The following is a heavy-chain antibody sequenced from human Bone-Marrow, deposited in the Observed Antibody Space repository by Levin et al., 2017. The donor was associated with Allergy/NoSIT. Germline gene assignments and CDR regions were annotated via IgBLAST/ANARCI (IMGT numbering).Heavy chain of an antibody. CDR3: ARGVYYGHSLTFDY. CDR2: IYYSGST. V-gene: IGHV4-39*07. J-gene: IGHJ4*02. Sequence: SETLSLTCTVSGGSISSSSYYWGWIRQPPGKGLEWIGSIYYSGSTYYNPSLKSRVTISVDTSKNQFSLKLSSVTAADTAVYYCARGVYYGHSLTFDYWGQGTLVTVSS. CDR1: GGSISSSSYY. D-gene: IGHD3-10*01.